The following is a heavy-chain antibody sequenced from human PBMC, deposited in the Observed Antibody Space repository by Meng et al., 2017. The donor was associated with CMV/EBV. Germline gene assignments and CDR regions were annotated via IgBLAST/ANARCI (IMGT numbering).Heavy chain of an antibody. J-gene: IGHJ4*02. CDR1: GFTFSSYA. CDR3: AKPIVVVPAAIESGLDY. V-gene: IGHV3-23*01. D-gene: IGHD2-2*01. CDR2: ISGSGGST. Sequence: GESLKISCAASGFTFSSYAMSWVRQAPGKGLEWVSAISGSGGSTYYADSVKGRFTISRDNSKNTLYLQMNSLRAEDTAVYYCAKPIVVVPAAIESGLDYWGQGTLVTVSS.